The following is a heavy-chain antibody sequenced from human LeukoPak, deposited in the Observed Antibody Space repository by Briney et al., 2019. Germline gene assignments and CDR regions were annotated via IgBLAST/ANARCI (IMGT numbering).Heavy chain of an antibody. CDR3: ATYDIVVVPAAIHH. Sequence: GSSVKVSCKXSGGTFSSYAISWVRQAPGQGLEWMGGIIPIFGTANYAQKFQGRVTITADESTSTAYMELSSLRSEDTAVYYCATYDIVVVPAAIHHWGQGTLVTVSS. CDR1: GGTFSSYA. D-gene: IGHD2-2*02. CDR2: IIPIFGTA. J-gene: IGHJ4*02. V-gene: IGHV1-69*01.